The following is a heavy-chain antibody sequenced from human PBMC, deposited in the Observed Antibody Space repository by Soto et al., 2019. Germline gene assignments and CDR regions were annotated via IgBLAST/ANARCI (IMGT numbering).Heavy chain of an antibody. CDR3: ARSNGPYYYYYGMDV. CDR2: IIPIFGTA. J-gene: IGHJ6*02. Sequence: SVKVSCKASGGTFSSYAISWVRQAPGQGLEWMGGIIPIFGTANYAQKFQGRVTITADESTSTAYMELSSLRSEDTAVYYCARSNGPYYYYYGMDVWGQGTTVTVSS. V-gene: IGHV1-69*13. D-gene: IGHD5-18*01. CDR1: GGTFSSYA.